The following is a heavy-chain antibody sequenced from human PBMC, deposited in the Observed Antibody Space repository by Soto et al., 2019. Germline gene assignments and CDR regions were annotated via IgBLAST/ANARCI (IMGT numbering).Heavy chain of an antibody. CDR2: IVVGSGNT. D-gene: IGHD3-16*01. CDR1: GFTFTSSA. J-gene: IGHJ5*02. CDR3: AAAPVLGGYNWFDP. V-gene: IGHV1-58*01. Sequence: QMQLVQSGPEVKKPGTSVKVSCKASGFTFTSSAVQWVRQARGQRLEWIGWIVVGSGNTNYAQKFQERVTITRDMSTSTAYMELSSLRSEDTAVYYCAAAPVLGGYNWFDPWGQGTLVTVSS.